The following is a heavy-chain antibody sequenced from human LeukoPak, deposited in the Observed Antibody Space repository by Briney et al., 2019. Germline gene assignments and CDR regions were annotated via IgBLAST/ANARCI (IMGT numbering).Heavy chain of an antibody. CDR1: GASISSYY. J-gene: IGHJ4*02. Sequence: PSETLSLTCTVSGASISSYYWSWNRQPPGKGLEWIGYIFYRGATHYNPSLKSRVTISVDTSKNQFSLRLTSVTAADTAVYYCAGGPYPAAGTDHQFDYWGQGILVTVFS. CDR2: IFYRGAT. V-gene: IGHV4-59*01. D-gene: IGHD6-13*01. CDR3: AGGPYPAAGTDHQFDY.